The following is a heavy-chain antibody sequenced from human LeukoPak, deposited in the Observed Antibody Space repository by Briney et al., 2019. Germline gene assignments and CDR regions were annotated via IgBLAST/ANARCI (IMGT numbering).Heavy chain of an antibody. J-gene: IGHJ6*02. Sequence: PSETLSLTCTVSGGSISSSSYYWGWIRQPPGKGLEWIGYIYYSGSTNYNPSLKSRVAISVDTSKNQFSLKLSSVTAADTAVYYCARHQRRHYGMDVWGQGTTVTVSS. CDR2: IYYSGST. CDR3: ARHQRRHYGMDV. V-gene: IGHV4-61*05. D-gene: IGHD6-25*01. CDR1: GGSISSSSYY.